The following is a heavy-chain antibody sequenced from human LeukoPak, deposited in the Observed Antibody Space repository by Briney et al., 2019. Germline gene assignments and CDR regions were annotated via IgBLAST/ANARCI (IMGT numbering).Heavy chain of an antibody. D-gene: IGHD6-6*01. CDR2: IYYSGST. CDR3: ARGTAARFDY. J-gene: IGHJ4*02. Sequence: PSETLSLTCTVSGGSISSYYWSWIRQPPGKGLEWIGYIYYSGSTNYNPSLKSRVTMSVDTSKNQFSLKLSSVTAADTAVYYCARGTAARFDYWGQGTLVTVSS. CDR1: GGSISSYY. V-gene: IGHV4-59*12.